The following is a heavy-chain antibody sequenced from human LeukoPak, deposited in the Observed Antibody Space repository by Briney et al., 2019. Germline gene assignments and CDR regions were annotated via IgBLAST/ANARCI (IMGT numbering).Heavy chain of an antibody. CDR1: GYTFTSYD. V-gene: IGHV1-8*01. CDR3: ARGLRWELRLKAFDI. Sequence: ASVKISCKASGYTFTSYDINWVRQATGQGLEWMGWMNPNSGNTGYAQKFQGRVTMTRNTSISTAYMELSSLRSEDTAVYYCARGLRWELRLKAFDIWGQGTMVTVSS. J-gene: IGHJ3*02. D-gene: IGHD1-26*01. CDR2: MNPNSGNT.